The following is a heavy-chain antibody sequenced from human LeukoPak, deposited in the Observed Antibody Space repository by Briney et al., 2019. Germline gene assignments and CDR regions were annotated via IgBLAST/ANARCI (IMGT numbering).Heavy chain of an antibody. CDR3: ARVIRGYSYVYYYYMDV. J-gene: IGHJ6*03. V-gene: IGHV1-69*13. CDR2: IIPIFGTA. D-gene: IGHD5-18*01. Sequence: ASVKVSCKASGGTFSSYAISWVRQAPGQGLEWMGGIIPIFGTANYAQKFQGRVTITADESTSTAYMELSSLRSEDTAVYYCARVIRGYSYVYYYYMDVWGKGTTVTVSS. CDR1: GGTFSSYA.